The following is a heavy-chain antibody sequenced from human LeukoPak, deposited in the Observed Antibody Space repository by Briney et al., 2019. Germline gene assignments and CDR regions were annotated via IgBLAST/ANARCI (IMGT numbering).Heavy chain of an antibody. V-gene: IGHV3-30*04. CDR3: ARGRGAAAGTFDY. Sequence: GGSLRLSCAASGFTFNSYAMHWVRQAPGKGLEWVAVISYDGSNKYYADSVKGRFTISRDNSKNTLYLQMNSLRAEDTAVYYCARGRGAAAGTFDYWGQGTLLTVSS. CDR1: GFTFNSYA. D-gene: IGHD6-13*01. CDR2: ISYDGSNK. J-gene: IGHJ4*02.